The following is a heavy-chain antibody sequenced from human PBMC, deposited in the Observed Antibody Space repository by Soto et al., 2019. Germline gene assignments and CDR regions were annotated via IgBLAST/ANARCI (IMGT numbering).Heavy chain of an antibody. Sequence: GSLRLSCTASGFTFGDYAMSWFRQAPGKGLEWVGFIRSKAYGGTTEYAAAVKGKFTISRDDSKSIAYLQMNSLKTEDTAVYYCTSRTYYDFWSGYDNWFDPWGQGTLVTVSS. CDR2: IRSKAYGGTT. V-gene: IGHV3-49*03. J-gene: IGHJ5*02. D-gene: IGHD3-3*01. CDR1: GFTFGDYA. CDR3: TSRTYYDFWSGYDNWFDP.